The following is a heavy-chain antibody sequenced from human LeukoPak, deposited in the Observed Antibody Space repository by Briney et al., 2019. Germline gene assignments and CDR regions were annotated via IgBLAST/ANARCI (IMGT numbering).Heavy chain of an antibody. Sequence: GGSLRLSCAASGITFGDYAMHWVRQAPGKGLEWVSLISGDGGSTYYADSVKGRFTISRDNSKNSLYLQMNSLRTEDTALYYCAKDTMSGSNRSDYWGQGTLVAVSP. CDR2: ISGDGGST. CDR3: AKDTMSGSNRSDY. D-gene: IGHD2-2*01. CDR1: GITFGDYA. J-gene: IGHJ4*02. V-gene: IGHV3-43*02.